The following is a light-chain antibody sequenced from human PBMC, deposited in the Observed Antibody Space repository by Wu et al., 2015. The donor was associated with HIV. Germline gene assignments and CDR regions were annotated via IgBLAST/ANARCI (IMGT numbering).Light chain of an antibody. CDR3: QQYATSPRRMWM. CDR2: ATS. Sequence: DILLTQSPGTLSLSPGERATLSCRASQSITSNYLAWYQQKPGQAPRLLVYATSNRATGIPDRISGSGSGTLFTLTISRLEPEDSAVYFCQQYATSPRRMWMFGQGTKVEIK. CDR1: QSITSNY. V-gene: IGKV3-20*01. J-gene: IGKJ1*01.